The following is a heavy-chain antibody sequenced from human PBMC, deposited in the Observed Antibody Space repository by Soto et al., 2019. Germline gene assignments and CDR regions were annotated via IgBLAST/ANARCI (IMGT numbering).Heavy chain of an antibody. V-gene: IGHV2-70*12. J-gene: IGHJ6*02. Sequence: ESGPTLVNPTQTLTLTCTFSGFSFTTSGVGVGWIRQPPGKALEWLARIDWEGDKYYRTSLKTRLTISKDTSKNQVVLIMTDMDPVDTATYYCAHSKYNSSETYRFGLDGWGQGTTVTVSS. CDR1: GFSFTTSGVG. CDR2: IDWEGDK. CDR3: AHSKYNSSETYRFGLDG. D-gene: IGHD3-10*01.